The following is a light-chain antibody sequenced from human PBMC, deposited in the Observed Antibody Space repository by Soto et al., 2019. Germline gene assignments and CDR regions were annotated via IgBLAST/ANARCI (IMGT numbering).Light chain of an antibody. V-gene: IGKV1-39*01. CDR1: QSISSY. CDR3: QQSDSTPPT. J-gene: IGKJ4*02. Sequence: DIQMTQSPSSLSASVGDRVTITCRASQSISSYLNWYQQKPGKAPKRLIYAASSLQSGVPSRFSGSGSETDFTLTISSLQPEDFATYYCQQSDSTPPTFGGGTKVEIK. CDR2: AAS.